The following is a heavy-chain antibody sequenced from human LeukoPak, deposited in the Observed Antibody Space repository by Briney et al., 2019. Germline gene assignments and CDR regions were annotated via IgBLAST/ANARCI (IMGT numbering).Heavy chain of an antibody. Sequence: PGGSLRLSCAASGFTFSDYALNWVRQAPGKGLEWVSFITTSDGASYYADSVKGRFTVSRDNSKNTLFLQMSGLRAEDTAVYYCAKGTAVTTFFGSWGQGALVAVSS. D-gene: IGHD4-17*01. CDR3: AKGTAVTTFFGS. J-gene: IGHJ4*02. V-gene: IGHV3-23*01. CDR1: GFTFSDYA. CDR2: ITTSDGAS.